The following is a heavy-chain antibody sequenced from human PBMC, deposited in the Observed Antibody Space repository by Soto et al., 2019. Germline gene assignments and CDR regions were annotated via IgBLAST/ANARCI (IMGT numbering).Heavy chain of an antibody. D-gene: IGHD3-3*01. CDR1: GFTFSSHG. CDR2: IPYDGSHQ. Sequence: QVHLLESGGGVVQPGRSLRLSCAASGFTFSSHGMHWIRQAPGKGLERVAVIPYDGSHQYYADSVKGRFSISRDNSKNTLYLQLNSLRAEDTAVYYSAKLRVLGWEVQESDYLCQGTLVSVS. V-gene: IGHV3-30*18. J-gene: IGHJ4*02. CDR3: AKLRVLGWEVQESDY.